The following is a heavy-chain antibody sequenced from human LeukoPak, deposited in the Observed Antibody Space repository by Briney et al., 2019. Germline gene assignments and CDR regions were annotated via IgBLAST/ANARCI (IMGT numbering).Heavy chain of an antibody. CDR2: IYYSGST. Sequence: SETLSLTCTVSGGSISSHYWSWIRQPPGKGLEWIGYIYYSGSTNYNPSLKSRVTISVDTSKNQFSLKLSSVTAADTAVYYCARDHYYDSSGYYDYWGQGTLVTVSS. CDR3: ARDHYYDSSGYYDY. D-gene: IGHD3-22*01. V-gene: IGHV4-59*11. J-gene: IGHJ4*02. CDR1: GGSISSHY.